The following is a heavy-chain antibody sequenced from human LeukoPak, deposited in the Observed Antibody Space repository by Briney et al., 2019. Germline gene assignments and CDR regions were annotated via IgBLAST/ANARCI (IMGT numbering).Heavy chain of an antibody. CDR2: IRYDGSNK. Sequence: GGSLRLSCAASGFTFSSYGMHWVRQAPGKGLEWVAFIRYDGSNKYYADSVKGRFIISRDNSKNTLYLQMNSLRAEDTAVYYCAKESSYDFWSGDPNWFDPWGQGTLVTVSS. J-gene: IGHJ5*02. CDR1: GFTFSSYG. D-gene: IGHD3-3*01. V-gene: IGHV3-30*02. CDR3: AKESSYDFWSGDPNWFDP.